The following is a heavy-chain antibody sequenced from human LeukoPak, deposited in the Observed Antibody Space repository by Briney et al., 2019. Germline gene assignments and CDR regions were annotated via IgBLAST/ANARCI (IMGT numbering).Heavy chain of an antibody. J-gene: IGHJ4*02. CDR2: ISSGGDK. CDR3: AKGYGSGNYYSDY. V-gene: IGHV3-69-1*01. CDR1: GFTFSGYA. D-gene: IGHD3-10*01. Sequence: GGSLRLSCVASGFTFSGYAMNWVRQAPGKGLELEWVSSISSGGDKNYADSAKGRFTISRDNAKNSLFLQLNSLRAEDTAAYYCAKGYGSGNYYSDYWGQGTLVTVSS.